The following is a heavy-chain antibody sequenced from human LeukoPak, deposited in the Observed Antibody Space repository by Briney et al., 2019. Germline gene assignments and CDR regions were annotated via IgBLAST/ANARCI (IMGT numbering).Heavy chain of an antibody. Sequence: SETLSLTCTVSGGSISSSSYYWGWIRQPPGKGLEWIGTIYYSGSTYYNPSLKSRVTISVDTSKNQFSLKLSSVTAADTAVYYCARTVDTAMGTDYWGQGTLVTVSS. J-gene: IGHJ4*02. D-gene: IGHD5-18*01. V-gene: IGHV4-39*07. CDR3: ARTVDTAMGTDY. CDR2: IYYSGST. CDR1: GGSISSSSYY.